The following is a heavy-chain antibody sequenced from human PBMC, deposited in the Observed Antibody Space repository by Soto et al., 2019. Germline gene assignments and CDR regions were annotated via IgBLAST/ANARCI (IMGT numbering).Heavy chain of an antibody. V-gene: IGHV3-53*01. D-gene: IGHD5-12*01. CDR2: IYSGGST. CDR3: ASGYELSYYYYYGMDV. Sequence: PGGSLRLSCAASGFTVSSNYMSWVRQAPGKGLEWVSVIYSGGSTYYADSVKGRFTISRDNSKNTLYLQMNSLRAEDTAVYYCASGYELSYYYYYGMDVWGQGTTVTVSS. CDR1: GFTVSSNY. J-gene: IGHJ6*02.